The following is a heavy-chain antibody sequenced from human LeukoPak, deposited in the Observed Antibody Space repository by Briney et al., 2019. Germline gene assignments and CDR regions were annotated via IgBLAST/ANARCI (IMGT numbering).Heavy chain of an antibody. CDR2: IYYSGST. Sequence: SETLSLTCTVSGGSISSSSYYWGWIRQPPGKGLEWIGSIYYSGSTYYNPSLKSRVTISVDTSKNQFSLKLSSVTAADTAVYYCAACSGYDSDWFDPWGQGTLVTVSS. V-gene: IGHV4-39*07. J-gene: IGHJ5*02. CDR3: AACSGYDSDWFDP. CDR1: GGSISSSSYY. D-gene: IGHD5-12*01.